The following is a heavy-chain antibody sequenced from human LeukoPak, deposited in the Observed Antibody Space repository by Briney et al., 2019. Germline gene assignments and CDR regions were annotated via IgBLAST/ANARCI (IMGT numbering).Heavy chain of an antibody. CDR1: GASISSYY. Sequence: PSETLSLTCTVSGASISSYYWSWIRQPPGKGLEWIGYIYTSGSTNYNPSLKSRVTISVDTSKNQFSLKLSSVTAADTAVYYCARETYSSSSVWFDPWGQGTLVTVSS. CDR3: ARETYSSSSVWFDP. J-gene: IGHJ5*02. CDR2: IYTSGST. V-gene: IGHV4-4*09. D-gene: IGHD6-6*01.